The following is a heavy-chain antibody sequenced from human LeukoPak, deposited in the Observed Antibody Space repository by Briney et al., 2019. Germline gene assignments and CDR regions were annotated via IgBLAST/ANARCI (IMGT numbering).Heavy chain of an antibody. CDR3: ARDRNDYRNYYYYGMDV. D-gene: IGHD4-4*01. V-gene: IGHV3-21*01. CDR1: GFTFSSYS. CDR2: ISSSSSYI. J-gene: IGHJ6*02. Sequence: GSLRLSCAASGFTFSSYSMNWVRQAPGKGLEWVSSISSSSSYIYYADSVKGRFTISRDNAKNSLYLQMNSLRAEDTAVYYCARDRNDYRNYYYYGMDVWGQGTTVTVSS.